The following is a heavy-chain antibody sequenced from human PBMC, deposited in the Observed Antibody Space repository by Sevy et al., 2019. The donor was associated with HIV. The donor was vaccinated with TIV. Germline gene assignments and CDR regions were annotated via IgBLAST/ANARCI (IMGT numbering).Heavy chain of an antibody. Sequence: GGSLRLSCAASGFPFNDHAMHWVRQVPGKGLEWVSGVSWNSRNIGNADSVKGPFTISRDNGRHFRYLEMNSLRPEDTALYYCAKDINRGCDGVNCYSYYYYFYGLDVWGQRTTVTVSS. CDR3: AKDINRGCDGVNCYSYYYYFYGLDV. D-gene: IGHD2-21*01. CDR1: GFPFNDHA. V-gene: IGHV3-9*01. CDR2: VSWNSRNI. J-gene: IGHJ6*02.